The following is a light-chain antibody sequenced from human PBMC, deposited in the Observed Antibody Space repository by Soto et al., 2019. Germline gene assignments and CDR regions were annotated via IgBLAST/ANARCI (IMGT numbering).Light chain of an antibody. CDR3: QQYNNWPRT. CDR1: QILRTN. V-gene: IGKV3-15*01. J-gene: IGKJ1*01. CDR2: DSS. Sequence: EIGMKKFPATLSVSPGQRATLSCRASQILRTNIAWYQQKPGQAPRLLIYDSSTRATGIPARFSGSGSGTEFTLTISSLQSEDFAVYYCQQYNNWPRTFGQGTKVDI.